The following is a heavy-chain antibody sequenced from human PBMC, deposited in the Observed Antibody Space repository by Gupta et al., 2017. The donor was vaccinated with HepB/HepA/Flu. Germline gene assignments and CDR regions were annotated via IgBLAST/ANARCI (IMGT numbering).Heavy chain of an antibody. CDR3: ARGYLRVTYYYDSSGVPDVHDAFDI. CDR1: GYTFTSYY. CDR2: INPSGGST. Sequence: QVQLVQSGAEVKKPGASVKVSCKASGYTFTSYYMHWVRQAPGQGLEWMGIINPSGGSTSYAQKFQGRVTMTRDTSTSTVYMELSSLRSEDTAVYYCARGYLRVTYYYDSSGVPDVHDAFDIWGQGTMVTVSS. J-gene: IGHJ3*02. D-gene: IGHD3-22*01. V-gene: IGHV1-46*01.